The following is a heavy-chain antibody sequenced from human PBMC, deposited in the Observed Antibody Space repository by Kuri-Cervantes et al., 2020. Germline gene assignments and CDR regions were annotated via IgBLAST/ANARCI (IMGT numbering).Heavy chain of an antibody. J-gene: IGHJ6*02. CDR3: ARASSWYNYYYYGMDV. D-gene: IGHD6-13*01. CDR1: GGSIRSSNW. CDR2: IYHSGST. V-gene: IGHV4-4*02. Sequence: GSLRLSCTVSGGSIRSSNWWSWVRQPPGRGLEWIGEIYHSGSTNYNPSLKSRVIMSVDESNNQFSLKLSSVTAADTAVYYCARASSWYNYYYYGMDVWGQGTTVTVSS.